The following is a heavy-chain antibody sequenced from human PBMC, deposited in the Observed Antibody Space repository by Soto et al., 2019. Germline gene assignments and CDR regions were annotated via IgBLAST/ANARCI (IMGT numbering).Heavy chain of an antibody. CDR1: GITFSSYW. V-gene: IGHV3-74*01. D-gene: IGHD2-8*01. CDR2: INSDGSGT. Sequence: GGSLRLSCAASGITFSSYWMHWVRQAPGEGLVGVSGINSDGSGTRYVDSVKGRFTISRDNAKNTLYLQMNSLRAEDTAVYYCANFGSGVPYWGQGAVVTVSS. J-gene: IGHJ4*02. CDR3: ANFGSGVPY.